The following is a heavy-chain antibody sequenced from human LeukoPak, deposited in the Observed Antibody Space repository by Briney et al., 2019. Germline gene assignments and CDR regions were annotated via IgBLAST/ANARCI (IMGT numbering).Heavy chain of an antibody. Sequence: GGSLRLSCAASGFTVSSNYMSWVRQAPGKGLEWVSVIYSGGSTYYADSVKGRFTISRDNSKNTLYLQMNSLRAEDTAVYYCARENVGNWGSFGDAFDIWGQGTMVTVSS. CDR1: GFTVSSNY. CDR3: ARENVGNWGSFGDAFDI. V-gene: IGHV3-53*01. D-gene: IGHD7-27*01. J-gene: IGHJ3*02. CDR2: IYSGGST.